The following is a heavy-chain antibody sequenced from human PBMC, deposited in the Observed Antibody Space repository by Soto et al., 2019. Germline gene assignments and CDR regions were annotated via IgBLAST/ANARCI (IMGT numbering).Heavy chain of an antibody. CDR3: AKHLSNGSPDY. V-gene: IGHV3-23*01. CDR2: ISGSGGST. Sequence: EVQLLESGGALVQPGGSLRLSCAASGFTFSSYAMSWVRQAPGKGLEWVSLISGSGGSTYYADSVKGRFTISRDNTKKTLYLQMNSLRAEDKAVVYCAKHLSNGSPDYWGQGTLVTVSS. CDR1: GFTFSSYA. D-gene: IGHD2-15*01. J-gene: IGHJ4*02.